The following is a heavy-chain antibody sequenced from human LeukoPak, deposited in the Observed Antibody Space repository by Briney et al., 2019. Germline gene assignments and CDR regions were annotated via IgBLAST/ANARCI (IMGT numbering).Heavy chain of an antibody. CDR2: INSDGTST. D-gene: IGHD3-22*01. CDR3: ANSLYYYDSSAYFDY. Sequence: GGSLRLSCAASGFTFSSYWMHWVRQAPGKGLVWVSRINSDGTSTSHADSVKGRFAISRDNAKNTLYLQMNSLRAEDTAVYYCANSLYYYDSSAYFDYWGQGTLVTVSS. V-gene: IGHV3-74*01. CDR1: GFTFSSYW. J-gene: IGHJ4*02.